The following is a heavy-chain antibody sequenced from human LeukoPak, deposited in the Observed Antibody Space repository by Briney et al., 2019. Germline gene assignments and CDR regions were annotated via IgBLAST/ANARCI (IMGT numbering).Heavy chain of an antibody. Sequence: SQTLSLTCTVSGGSISSGSYYWRWLRQPAGKGLEWIGRVYASGNTNYNPSLKSRITISIDTSQNQFSLMLSSVTAADTAVYYCARLLEVSSTFDPWGQGTLVTVSS. CDR1: GGSISSGSYY. D-gene: IGHD5/OR15-5a*01. CDR2: VYASGNT. V-gene: IGHV4-61*02. J-gene: IGHJ5*02. CDR3: ARLLEVSSTFDP.